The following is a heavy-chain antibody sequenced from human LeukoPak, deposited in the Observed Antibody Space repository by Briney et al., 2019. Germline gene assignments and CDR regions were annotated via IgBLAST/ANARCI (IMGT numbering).Heavy chain of an antibody. Sequence: TSETLSLTCTVSGGSISSSSYYWGWIRQPPGKGLEWIGSIYYSGSTYYNSALKSRVTISVDTTKNQSSLKLSSVTAAETAVYYCARHGERYCTIGSCYPRYFDYWGQGTLVTVSS. V-gene: IGHV4-39*01. CDR3: ARHGERYCTIGSCYPRYFDY. CDR1: GGSISSSSYY. J-gene: IGHJ4*02. CDR2: IYYSGST. D-gene: IGHD2-15*01.